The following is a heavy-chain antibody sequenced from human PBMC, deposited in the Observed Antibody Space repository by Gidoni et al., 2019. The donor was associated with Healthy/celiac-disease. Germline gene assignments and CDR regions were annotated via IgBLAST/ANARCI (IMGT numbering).Heavy chain of an antibody. J-gene: IGHJ4*02. Sequence: EVQLLESGGGLVQPGGSLRLSCAASGFTFSSYAMSWVRQAPGKGLEWVSAISGGGVATYYADSVKGRFTISRDNSKNTVYLQMNSLRVEDTAVYYCAKSVTGGSPYYFDYWGQGSLITVSS. CDR1: GFTFSSYA. CDR3: AKSVTGGSPYYFDY. D-gene: IGHD7-27*01. V-gene: IGHV3-23*01. CDR2: ISGGGVAT.